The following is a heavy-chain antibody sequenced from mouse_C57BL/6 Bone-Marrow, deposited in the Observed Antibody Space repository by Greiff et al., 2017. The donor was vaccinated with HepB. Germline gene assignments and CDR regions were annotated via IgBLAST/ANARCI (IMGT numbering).Heavy chain of an antibody. V-gene: IGHV1-64*01. J-gene: IGHJ2*01. CDR3: AFTTEGFDY. CDR1: GYTFTSYW. Sequence: VQLQQPGAELVKPGASVKLSCKASGYTFTSYWMHWVKQRPGQGLEWIGMIHPNSGSTNYNEKFKSKATLTVDKSSSTAYMQVSSLTSEDSAVYYCAFTTEGFDYWGQGTTLTVSS. D-gene: IGHD1-1*01. CDR2: IHPNSGST.